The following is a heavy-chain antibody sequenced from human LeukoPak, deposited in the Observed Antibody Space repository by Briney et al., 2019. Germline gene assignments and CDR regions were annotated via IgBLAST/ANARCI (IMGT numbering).Heavy chain of an antibody. V-gene: IGHV1-69*10. CDR1: GGNIDNFA. CDR3: ARDREVAARPGGWFDP. D-gene: IGHD6-6*01. Sequence: GASVRVSCKASGGNIDNFAISWVRQAPGQGLEWMGGLSPVLTTYAQRLRGRVTISADESTNTVYMDLSTLTSEDTAVYFCARDREVAARPGGWFDPWGQGTQVTVSS. J-gene: IGHJ5*02. CDR2: LSPVLT.